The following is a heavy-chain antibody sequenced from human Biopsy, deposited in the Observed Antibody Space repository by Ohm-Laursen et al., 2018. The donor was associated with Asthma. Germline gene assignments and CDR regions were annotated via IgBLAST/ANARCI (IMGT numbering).Heavy chain of an antibody. CDR2: IYRNGDT. CDR3: ARGWNCGGDCYSLDS. CDR1: GDSIDSGDYS. V-gene: IGHV4-30-2*06. D-gene: IGHD2-21*02. Sequence: PSDTLSLTCAVSGDSIDSGDYSWTWIRQSPGVGLERIGYIYRNGDTYYNPTLKNRVTISIDRSKNQFSLRLRSVTAADTAVYYCARGWNCGGDCYSLDSWGQGTLVTVSS. J-gene: IGHJ4*02.